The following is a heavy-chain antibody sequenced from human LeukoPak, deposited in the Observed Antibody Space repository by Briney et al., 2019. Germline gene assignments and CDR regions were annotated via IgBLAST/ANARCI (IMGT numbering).Heavy chain of an antibody. CDR3: ATAHSSRGWYYFDY. CDR1: GFTFDDYA. D-gene: IGHD6-19*01. CDR2: ISWNSGSI. J-gene: IGHJ4*02. V-gene: IGHV3-9*03. Sequence: GRSLRLSCAASGFTFDDYAMHWVRQAPGKGLEWVSGISWNSGSIGYADSVKGRFTISRDNAKNSLYLQMNSLRAEDMALYYCATAHSSRGWYYFDYWGQGTLVTVSS.